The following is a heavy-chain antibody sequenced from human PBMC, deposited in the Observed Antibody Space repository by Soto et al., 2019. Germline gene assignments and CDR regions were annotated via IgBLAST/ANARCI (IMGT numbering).Heavy chain of an antibody. J-gene: IGHJ6*02. V-gene: IGHV3-74*01. CDR1: GFTFSSYW. CDR3: ARCPVRGYAYYYGMDV. Sequence: PGGSLRLSCAASGFTFSSYWMHWVRQAPGKGLVWVSRINSDGSSTSYADSVKGRFTISRDNAKNTLYLQMNSLRAEDTAVYYCARCPVRGYAYYYGMDVWGQGTTVTVSS. D-gene: IGHD3-10*01. CDR2: INSDGSST.